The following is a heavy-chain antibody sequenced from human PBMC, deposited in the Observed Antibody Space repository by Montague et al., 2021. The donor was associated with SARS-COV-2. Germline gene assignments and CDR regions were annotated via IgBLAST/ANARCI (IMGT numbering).Heavy chain of an antibody. Sequence: SLRLSCAASGFTFSSYRMHWVRQAPGKGLVWVSRINSDGRRTSYADSVKGRFTISRDNAKNTVYLQMNSLRAEDTAVYYCARDIAVVTFDPWGQGTLVTVSS. CDR3: ARDIAVVTFDP. CDR1: GFTFSSYR. D-gene: IGHD6-19*01. J-gene: IGHJ5*02. V-gene: IGHV3-74*01. CDR2: INSDGRRT.